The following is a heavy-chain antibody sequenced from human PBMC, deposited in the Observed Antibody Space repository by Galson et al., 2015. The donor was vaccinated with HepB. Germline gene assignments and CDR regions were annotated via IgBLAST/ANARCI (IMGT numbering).Heavy chain of an antibody. CDR1: GFTFSSYA. D-gene: IGHD6-13*01. Sequence: SLRLSCAASGFTFSSYAMSWVRQAPGKGLEWVSVISSSGDSTYYADSVKGRFTMSRDNSKNTVYLQMNSPRADDTAVYYCARIVGRIGAPGNYCDYWGQGALVTVSS. CDR2: ISSSGDST. CDR3: ARIVGRIGAPGNYCDY. J-gene: IGHJ4*02. V-gene: IGHV3-23*01.